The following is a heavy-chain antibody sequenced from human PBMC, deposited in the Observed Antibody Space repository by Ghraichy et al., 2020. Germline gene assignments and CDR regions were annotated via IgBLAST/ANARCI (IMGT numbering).Heavy chain of an antibody. Sequence: GGSLRLSCAASGFTVIKNYMIWVRQAPGKGLEWVSLIYAGGTTDYRPSLKGRFTISRDNSKNTLDLQMNSLRAEDTAVYFCATRIAAASGFDIWGLGTMVTVSS. D-gene: IGHD6-25*01. J-gene: IGHJ3*02. CDR3: ATRIAAASGFDI. CDR1: GFTVIKNY. CDR2: IYAGGTT. V-gene: IGHV3-66*01.